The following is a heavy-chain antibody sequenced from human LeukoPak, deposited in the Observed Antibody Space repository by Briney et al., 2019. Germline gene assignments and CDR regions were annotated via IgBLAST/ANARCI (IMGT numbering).Heavy chain of an antibody. CDR1: GFTFDEYS. CDR3: AKGRYCSGGTCSGGFDS. Sequence: GGSLRLSCVATGFTFDEYSMHWVRLPPGKGLEWVSLMSGDGGRTKFADSVKGRFVISRDNSKNSLFLHMNSLRTEDTALYYCAKGRYCSGGTCSGGFDSWGQGTLVAVSS. D-gene: IGHD2-15*01. V-gene: IGHV3-43*02. CDR2: MSGDGGRT. J-gene: IGHJ4*02.